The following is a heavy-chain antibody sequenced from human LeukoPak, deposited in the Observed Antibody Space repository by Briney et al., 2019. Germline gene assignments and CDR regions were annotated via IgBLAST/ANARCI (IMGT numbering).Heavy chain of an antibody. V-gene: IGHV1-18*01. CDR3: ARDRELWFGELWGYYYYGMDV. D-gene: IGHD3-10*01. Sequence: ASVKVSCKASGYTFTSYGISWVRQAPGQGLEWMGWISAYNGNTNYAQKLQGRVTMTTDTSTSTAYMELRSLRSDDTAVYYCARDRELWFGELWGYYYYGMDVWGQGTTVTVSS. J-gene: IGHJ6*02. CDR2: ISAYNGNT. CDR1: GYTFTSYG.